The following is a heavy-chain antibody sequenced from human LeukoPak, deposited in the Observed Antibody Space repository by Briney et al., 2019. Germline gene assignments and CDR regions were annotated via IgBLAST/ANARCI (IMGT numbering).Heavy chain of an antibody. CDR2: IKEDGTVK. J-gene: IGHJ4*02. V-gene: IGHV3-7*02. D-gene: IGHD3-10*02. CDR3: AASITMSDY. CDR1: GFTFSRYW. Sequence: GGSLRLSCAASGFTFSRYWMSWVRQAPGKGLEWVANIKEDGTVKYYVESVKGRFTISRDNAKNSLYLQMNSLRAEDTAVYYCAASITMSDYWGQGTLVTVSS.